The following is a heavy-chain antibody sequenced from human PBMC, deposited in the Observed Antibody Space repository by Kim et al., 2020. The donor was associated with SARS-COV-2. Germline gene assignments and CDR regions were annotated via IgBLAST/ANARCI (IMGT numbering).Heavy chain of an antibody. CDR2: IKEDGSET. V-gene: IGHV3-7*01. D-gene: IGHD2-21*01. CDR1: GFTFSNYW. J-gene: IGHJ4*02. CDR3: ARDCGGDCYSY. Sequence: GGSLRLSCEASGFTFSNYWMAWVRQAPGKGLEWVANIKEDGSETYYVASVRGRFTVSRDNAKNSLFLQMTSLRAEDTAVYYCARDCGGDCYSYWGQGTLV.